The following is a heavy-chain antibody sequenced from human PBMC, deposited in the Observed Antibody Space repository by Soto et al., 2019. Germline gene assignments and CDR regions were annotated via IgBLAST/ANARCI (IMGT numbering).Heavy chain of an antibody. J-gene: IGHJ5*02. CDR3: ARDYYDFWSGYDARDWFDP. CDR1: GYTFTSYA. Sequence: QVQLVQSGAEVKKPGASVKVSCKASGYTFTSYAMHWVRQAPGQRLEWMGWINAGNVNTKYSQKFQGRVTITRDTSASKAYMELSSLRSEDTAVYYCARDYYDFWSGYDARDWFDPWGQGTLVTVSS. V-gene: IGHV1-3*01. CDR2: INAGNVNT. D-gene: IGHD3-3*01.